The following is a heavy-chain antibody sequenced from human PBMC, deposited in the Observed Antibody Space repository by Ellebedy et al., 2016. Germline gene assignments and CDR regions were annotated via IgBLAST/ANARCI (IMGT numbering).Heavy chain of an antibody. Sequence: ASVKVSCKASGYTFTSYAMHWVRQAPGQRLEWMGWINAGNGNTKYSQKFQGRVTITRDTSASTAYMELRSLRSGDTAVYYCARDMGEWELRQGPYSDYWGQGTLVTVSS. CDR2: INAGNGNT. CDR3: ARDMGEWELRQGPYSDY. D-gene: IGHD1-26*01. V-gene: IGHV1-3*01. CDR1: GYTFTSYA. J-gene: IGHJ4*02.